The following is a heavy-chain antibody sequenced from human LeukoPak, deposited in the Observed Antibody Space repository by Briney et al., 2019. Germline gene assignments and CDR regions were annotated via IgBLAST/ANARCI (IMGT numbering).Heavy chain of an antibody. Sequence: SETLSLTCTVSGGSISSGGYYWSWIRQHPGKGLEWIGYIYYSGSTYYNPSLKSRVTISVDTSKNQFSLKLSSVTAADTAVYYCAGTYYYDKGFDYWGQGTLVTVSS. D-gene: IGHD3-22*01. CDR2: IYYSGST. J-gene: IGHJ4*02. CDR1: GGSISSGGYY. V-gene: IGHV4-31*03. CDR3: AGTYYYDKGFDY.